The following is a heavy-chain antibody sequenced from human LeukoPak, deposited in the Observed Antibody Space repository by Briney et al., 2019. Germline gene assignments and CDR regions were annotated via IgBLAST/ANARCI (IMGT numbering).Heavy chain of an antibody. V-gene: IGHV4-39*01. Sequence: PSETLSLTCTVSGGSISSSSYYWGWIRQPPGKGLEWIGSIYYSGSTYYNPSLKSRVTISVDTSKNQFSLKLSSVTAADTAVYFCASMVRFLEWLFWFDPWGQGTLVTVSS. J-gene: IGHJ5*02. CDR1: GGSISSSSYY. CDR3: ASMVRFLEWLFWFDP. D-gene: IGHD3-3*01. CDR2: IYYSGST.